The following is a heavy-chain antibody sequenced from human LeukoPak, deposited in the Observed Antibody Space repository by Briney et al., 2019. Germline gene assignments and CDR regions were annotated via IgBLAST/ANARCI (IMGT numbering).Heavy chain of an antibody. CDR1: GYTFTSYG. V-gene: IGHV1-18*01. Sequence: ASVKVSCKASGYTFTSYGINWVRQAPGQGLEWMGWISAYNGNTNYAQKLQGRVTMTTDTSTSTAYMELRSLRSDDTAVYYCARVPHDFWSGYDANNWFDPWGQGTLVTVSS. D-gene: IGHD3-3*01. CDR2: ISAYNGNT. CDR3: ARVPHDFWSGYDANNWFDP. J-gene: IGHJ5*02.